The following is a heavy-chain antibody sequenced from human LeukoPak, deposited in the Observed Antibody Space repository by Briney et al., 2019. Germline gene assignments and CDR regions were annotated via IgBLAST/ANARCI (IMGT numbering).Heavy chain of an antibody. Sequence: PGGSLRLSCAASGFTFSSYAMSWVRQAPGKGLEWGSAISGSGGSTYYADSVKGRFTISRDNSKNTLYLQMNSLRAEDTAVYYCAKDTIAAAGTKVYFDYWGQGTLVTVSS. J-gene: IGHJ4*02. D-gene: IGHD6-13*01. V-gene: IGHV3-23*01. CDR2: ISGSGGST. CDR1: GFTFSSYA. CDR3: AKDTIAAAGTKVYFDY.